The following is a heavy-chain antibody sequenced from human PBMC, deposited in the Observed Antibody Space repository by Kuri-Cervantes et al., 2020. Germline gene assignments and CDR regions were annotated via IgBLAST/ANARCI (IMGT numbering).Heavy chain of an antibody. Sequence: GSLRLSCAVYGESFSGYYWTWIRQPPGKGLEWIGEINHSGNTNYNPSLKSRVTISVDTSKNQFSLKLSSVTAAYTAVYYCARMAAAGWGYWGQGTLVTVSS. CDR1: GESFSGYY. D-gene: IGHD6-13*01. CDR3: ARMAAAGWGY. CDR2: INHSGNT. V-gene: IGHV4-34*01. J-gene: IGHJ4*02.